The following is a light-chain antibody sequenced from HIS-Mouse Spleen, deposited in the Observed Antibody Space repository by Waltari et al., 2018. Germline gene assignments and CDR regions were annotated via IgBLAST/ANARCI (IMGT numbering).Light chain of an antibody. CDR3: QQRSNWPPGFT. CDR1: QSVSSY. Sequence: EIVLTQSPATLSLSPGERATLSCRASQSVSSYLAWYQQKPVQAPRLLIYDASNRATGIPARFSGSGSGTDFTLTISSLEPEDFAVYYCQQRSNWPPGFTFGPGTKVDIK. V-gene: IGKV3-11*01. CDR2: DAS. J-gene: IGKJ3*01.